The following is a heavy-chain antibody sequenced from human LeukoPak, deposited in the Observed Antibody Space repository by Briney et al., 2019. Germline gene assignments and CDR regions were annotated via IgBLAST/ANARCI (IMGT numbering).Heavy chain of an antibody. V-gene: IGHV3-7*01. J-gene: IGHJ4*02. CDR2: IKQDGSEK. Sequence: PGESLRLSCAASGFTFSNFWMNWVRQAPGKGLEWVANIKQDGSEKYYMDSVKGRFTISRDNAKNSLYLQMNSLRAEDTAVYYCARAALGESVYWGQGTLVTVSS. CDR1: GFTFSNFW. CDR3: ARAALGESVY. D-gene: IGHD2-21*01.